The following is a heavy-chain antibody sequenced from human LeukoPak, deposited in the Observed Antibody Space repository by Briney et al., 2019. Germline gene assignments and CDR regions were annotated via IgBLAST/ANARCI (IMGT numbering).Heavy chain of an antibody. V-gene: IGHV3-9*01. CDR2: ISWNSGSI. CDR3: AKVRHYYDSSGTKSWYFDL. Sequence: PGRSLRLSCAASGFTFDDYAMHWVRQAPGKGLEWVSGISWNSGSIGYADSVKGRFTISRDNAKNSLYLQMNSLRAEDTALYYCAKVRHYYDSSGTKSWYFDLWGRGTLVTVSS. CDR1: GFTFDDYA. J-gene: IGHJ2*01. D-gene: IGHD3-22*01.